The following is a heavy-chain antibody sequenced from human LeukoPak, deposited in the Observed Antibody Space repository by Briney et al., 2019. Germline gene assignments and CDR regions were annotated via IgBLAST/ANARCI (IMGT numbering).Heavy chain of an antibody. CDR2: ISWNSGSI. J-gene: IGHJ6*02. V-gene: IGHV3-9*01. Sequence: ISWNSGSIGYADSVKGRFTISRNNAKNSLYLQMNSLRAEDTALYYCAKSPYYDFWSGYLDVWGQGTTVTVSS. D-gene: IGHD3-3*01. CDR3: AKSPYYDFWSGYLDV.